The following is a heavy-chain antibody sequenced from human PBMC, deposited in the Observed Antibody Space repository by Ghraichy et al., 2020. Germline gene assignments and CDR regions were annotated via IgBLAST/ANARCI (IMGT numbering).Heavy chain of an antibody. CDR2: ISSSGSTI. J-gene: IGHJ4*02. V-gene: IGHV3-48*03. Sequence: LTCAASGFTFSSYEMNWVRQAPGKGLEWVSYISSSGSTIYYADSVKGRFTISRDNAKNSLYLQMNSLRAEDTAVYYCAREKEGEPFDYWGQGTLVTVSS. CDR3: AREKEGEPFDY. CDR1: GFTFSSYE. D-gene: IGHD1-26*01.